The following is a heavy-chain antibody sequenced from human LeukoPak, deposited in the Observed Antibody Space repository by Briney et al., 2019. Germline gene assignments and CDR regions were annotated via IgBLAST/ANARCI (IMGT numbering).Heavy chain of an antibody. V-gene: IGHV4-61*02. CDR2: IYTSGST. Sequence: SETLSLTCTVSGGSISSGSYYWSWIRQSAGTGLEWIGRIYTSGSTNYNPSLKSRVTISVDTSKNQFSLKLSSVTAADTAVYYCARGVVPAARFDPWGQGTLVTVSS. D-gene: IGHD2-2*01. CDR1: GGSISSGSYY. CDR3: ARGVVPAARFDP. J-gene: IGHJ5*02.